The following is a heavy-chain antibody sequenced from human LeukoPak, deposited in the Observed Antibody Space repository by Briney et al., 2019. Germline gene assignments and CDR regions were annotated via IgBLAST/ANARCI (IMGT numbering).Heavy chain of an antibody. CDR2: ISSSSSYM. CDR1: GFTFSSYS. V-gene: IGHV3-21*01. Sequence: GGSLRLSCAASGFTFSSYSMNWVRQAPGKGLEWVSSISSSSSYMYYADSVKGRFTISRDNAKNSLFLQMNSLRVEDTAVYFCVRNLAYNSFDIWGQGTMVTVSS. CDR3: VRNLAYNSFDI. J-gene: IGHJ3*02. D-gene: IGHD5-24*01.